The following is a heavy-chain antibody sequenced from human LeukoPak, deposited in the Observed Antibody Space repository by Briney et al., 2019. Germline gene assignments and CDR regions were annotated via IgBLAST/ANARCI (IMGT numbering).Heavy chain of an antibody. CDR1: GGSISSGSYY. V-gene: IGHV4-39*01. Sequence: SETLSLTCTVSGGSISSGSYYWGWIRQPPGKGLEWIGSIYYSGSTYYNPSLKSRVTISVDTSKNQFSLKLSSVTAADTAVYYCARHFVDVVVVAATKFDPWGQGTLVTVSS. D-gene: IGHD2-15*01. CDR3: ARHFVDVVVVAATKFDP. CDR2: IYYSGST. J-gene: IGHJ5*02.